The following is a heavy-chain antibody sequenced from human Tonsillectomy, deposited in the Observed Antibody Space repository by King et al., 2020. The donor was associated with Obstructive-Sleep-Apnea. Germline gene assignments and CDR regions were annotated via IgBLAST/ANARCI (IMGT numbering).Heavy chain of an antibody. V-gene: IGHV3-30*04. D-gene: IGHD1-1*01. Sequence: VQLVESGGGVVQPGRSLRLSCAASGFTFNNYAIHWVRQAPGKGLEWVAVISYDGGNKYYADSVKGRFTISRDNSNNTLYLQMNSLRAEDTAVYYCARDSTGTWNGDFDYWGLGTLVTVSS. CDR3: ARDSTGTWNGDFDY. J-gene: IGHJ4*02. CDR1: GFTFNNYA. CDR2: ISYDGGNK.